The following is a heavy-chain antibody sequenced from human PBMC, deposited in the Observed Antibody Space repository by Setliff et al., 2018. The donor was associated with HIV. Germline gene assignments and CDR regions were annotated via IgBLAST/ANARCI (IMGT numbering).Heavy chain of an antibody. J-gene: IGHJ3*02. V-gene: IGHV1-18*01. D-gene: IGHD3-22*01. CDR3: ARVRLIFTMIVVVSGAFDI. CDR2: ISAYNGNT. CDR1: GYTFTSYG. Sequence: ASVKVSCKASGYTFTSYGISWVRQAPGQGLEWMGWISAYNGNTNYAQKLQGRVTMTTDTSTSTAYIELRSLRSDDTAVYYCARVRLIFTMIVVVSGAFDIWGQGTMVTVSS.